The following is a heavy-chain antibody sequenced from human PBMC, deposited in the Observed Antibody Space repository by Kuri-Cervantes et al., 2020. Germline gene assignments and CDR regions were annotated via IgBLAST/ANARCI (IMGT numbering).Heavy chain of an antibody. CDR2: INPSGGST. D-gene: IGHD3-3*01. CDR3: ARGRDLESNEFLEWLSSYYYMDV. CDR1: GYTFTSYY. J-gene: IGHJ6*03. Sequence: ASVKVSCKASGYTFTSYYMHWVRQAPGQGLEWMGIINPSGGSTSYAQKFQGRVTMTRETSTSTVYMELSSLRSEDTAVYYFARGRDLESNEFLEWLSSYYYMDVWGKGTTVTVSS. V-gene: IGHV1-46*01.